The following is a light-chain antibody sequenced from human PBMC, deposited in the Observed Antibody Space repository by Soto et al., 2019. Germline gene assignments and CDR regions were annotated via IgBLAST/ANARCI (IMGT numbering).Light chain of an antibody. V-gene: IGLV2-11*01. Sequence: QSALTQPRSVSGSPGQSVTISCTGTSSDVGGYNYVSWYQQHPGKAPKLMIYDVSKRPSGVPDGFAGSKSGSTASLTISGLQAEDEADYYCCSYAGSSTSYVFGTGTKVTVL. CDR1: SSDVGGYNY. CDR3: CSYAGSSTSYV. CDR2: DVS. J-gene: IGLJ1*01.